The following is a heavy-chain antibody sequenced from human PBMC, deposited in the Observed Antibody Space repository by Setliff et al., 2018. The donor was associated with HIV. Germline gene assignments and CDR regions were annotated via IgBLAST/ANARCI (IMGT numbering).Heavy chain of an antibody. V-gene: IGHV1-18*01. J-gene: IGHJ4*02. Sequence: GASVKVSCKASGYTFTSYGISWVRQAPGQGLEWMGWISAYNGNTNYAHKLQGRVTMTTDTSTSTAYMEVWRLRSDDTAVYYCAREGVVGDDDEWFYFDHWGQGTPVTVSS. CDR1: GYTFTSYG. D-gene: IGHD3-9*01. CDR2: ISAYNGNT. CDR3: AREGVVGDDDEWFYFDH.